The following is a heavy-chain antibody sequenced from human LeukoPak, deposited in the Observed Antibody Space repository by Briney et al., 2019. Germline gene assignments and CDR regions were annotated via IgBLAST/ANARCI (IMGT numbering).Heavy chain of an antibody. CDR2: IYYSGSTST. V-gene: IGHV4-39*01. Sequence: ASETLSLTCTVSGGSISSSSYYWGWIRQPPGKGLEWIGSIYYSGSTSTYYNPSLKSRVTISVDTSKNQFSLKLSSVTAADTAVYYCARTLPYYYGSGSYSIHYYYYYYMDVWGKGTTVTISS. CDR3: ARTLPYYYGSGSYSIHYYYYYYMDV. D-gene: IGHD3-10*01. J-gene: IGHJ6*03. CDR1: GGSISSSSYY.